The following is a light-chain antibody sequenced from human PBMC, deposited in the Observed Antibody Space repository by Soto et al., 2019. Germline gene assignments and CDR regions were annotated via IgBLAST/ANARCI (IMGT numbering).Light chain of an antibody. Sequence: EIVLTQSPATLSLSPGERATLSCRASQNINRYLAWYHQKPGQPPRLLIYDASTRATGIPARFSGSGSGTDFTLTISSLEPEDFAVYYCQQYKSWPPITFGQGTRLEIK. CDR1: QNINRY. CDR2: DAS. J-gene: IGKJ5*01. CDR3: QQYKSWPPIT. V-gene: IGKV3-11*01.